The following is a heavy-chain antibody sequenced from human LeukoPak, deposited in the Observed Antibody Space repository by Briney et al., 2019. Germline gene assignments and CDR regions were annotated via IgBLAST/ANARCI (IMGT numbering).Heavy chain of an antibody. D-gene: IGHD3-22*01. Sequence: GGSLRLSCAASGFTFSSYAMHWVRQAPGKGLEWVAVISYGGSNKYYADSVKGRFTISRDNSKNTLYLQMNSLRAEDTAVYYCARESGSSGSFDYWGQGTLVTVSS. V-gene: IGHV3-30*04. CDR1: GFTFSSYA. CDR3: ARESGSSGSFDY. J-gene: IGHJ4*02. CDR2: ISYGGSNK.